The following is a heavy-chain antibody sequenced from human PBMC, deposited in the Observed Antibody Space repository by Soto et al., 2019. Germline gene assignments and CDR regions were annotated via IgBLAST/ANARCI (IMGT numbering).Heavy chain of an antibody. CDR1: GFTFSSYS. J-gene: IGHJ5*02. CDR2: ISSSSSYI. CDR3: ARGRRLRFLEWAIPNWFDP. V-gene: IGHV3-21*01. Sequence: GGSLRLSCAASGFTFSSYSMNWVRQAPGKGLEWVSSISSSSSYIYYADSVKGRFTISRDNAKNSLYLQMNSLRAEDTAVYYCARGRRLRFLEWAIPNWFDPWGQGTLVTVSS. D-gene: IGHD3-3*01.